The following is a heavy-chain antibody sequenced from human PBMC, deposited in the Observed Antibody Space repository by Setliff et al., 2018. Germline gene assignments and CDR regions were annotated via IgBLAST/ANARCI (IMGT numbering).Heavy chain of an antibody. CDR3: ARLRKAVDGVNFPRYMDV. V-gene: IGHV4-34*01. Sequence: SETLSLTCAVYGGSFSSYYWNWIRQPPGKGLEWIGEIHHSGSTKYNPSLKSRVTISVDTSKNQFSLRLSSVTAADTAVYYCARLRKAVDGVNFPRYMDVWGKGTTVTVSS. CDR2: IHHSGST. CDR1: GGSFSSYY. D-gene: IGHD6-19*01. J-gene: IGHJ6*04.